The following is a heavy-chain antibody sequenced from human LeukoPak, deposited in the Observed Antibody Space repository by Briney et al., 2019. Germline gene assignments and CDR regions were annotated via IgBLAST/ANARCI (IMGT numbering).Heavy chain of an antibody. J-gene: IGHJ6*03. V-gene: IGHV1-69*13. D-gene: IGHD2/OR15-2a*01. Sequence: SVKVSCKASGGTSTSHAISWVRQAPGQGLEWMGGTIPIFGTANYAQKFPGRGTITADESTSTAYMELSSLRSEDTAVYYCARVNRRDYYYYYMDVWGKGTTVTVSS. CDR3: ARVNRRDYYYYYMDV. CDR1: GGTSTSHA. CDR2: TIPIFGTA.